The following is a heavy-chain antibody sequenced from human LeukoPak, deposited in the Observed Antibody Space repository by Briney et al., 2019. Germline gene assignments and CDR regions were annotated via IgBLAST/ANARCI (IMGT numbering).Heavy chain of an antibody. D-gene: IGHD3-10*01. CDR2: ISAYNGNT. V-gene: IGHV1-18*01. CDR1: GYTFTSYG. CDR3: ARDHLREWFGELSGFDP. Sequence: ASVKVSCKASGYTFTSYGISWVRQAPGQGLEWMGWISAYNGNTNYAQKLQGRVTMTTDTSTSTAYMELRSLRSEDTAVYYCARDHLREWFGELSGFDPWGQGTLVTVSS. J-gene: IGHJ5*02.